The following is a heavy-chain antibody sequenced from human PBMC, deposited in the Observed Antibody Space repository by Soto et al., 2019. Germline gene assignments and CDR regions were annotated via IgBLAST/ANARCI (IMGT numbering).Heavy chain of an antibody. V-gene: IGHV4-59*01. J-gene: IGHJ3*02. CDR1: GGSISSYY. Sequence: SSETLSLTCTVSGGSISSYYWSWIRQPPGKGLEWIGYIYYSGSTNYNPSLKSRVTISVDTSKNQFSLKLSSVTAADTAVYYCARDLRIRGYYYDSSGYPAPAFDIWGQGTMVTVSS. CDR3: ARDLRIRGYYYDSSGYPAPAFDI. D-gene: IGHD3-22*01. CDR2: IYYSGST.